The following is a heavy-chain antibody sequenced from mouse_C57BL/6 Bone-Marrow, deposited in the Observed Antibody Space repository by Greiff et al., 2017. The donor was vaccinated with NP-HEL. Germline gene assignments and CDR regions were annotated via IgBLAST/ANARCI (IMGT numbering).Heavy chain of an antibody. CDR1: GYTFTSYW. D-gene: IGHD1-1*01. CDR2: IHPNSGST. CDR3: ALYYYGSSHYFDY. V-gene: IGHV1-64*01. Sequence: QVQLKQPGAELVKPGASVKLSCKASGYTFTSYWMHWVKQRPGQGLEWIGMIHPNSGSTNYNEKFKSKATLTVDKSSSTAYMQLSSLTSEDSAVYYCALYYYGSSHYFDYWGQGTTLTVSS. J-gene: IGHJ2*01.